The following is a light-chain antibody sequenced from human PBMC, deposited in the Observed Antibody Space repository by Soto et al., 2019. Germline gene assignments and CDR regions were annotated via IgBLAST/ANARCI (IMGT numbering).Light chain of an antibody. CDR1: SSDVGGYNY. J-gene: IGLJ3*02. CDR3: NSYAGSNNWV. CDR2: EVS. V-gene: IGLV2-8*01. Sequence: QSALTQPASVSGSPGQSITISCTGTSSDVGGYNYVSWYQQHPGKAPKLMIYEVSKRPSGVPDRFSGSKSGNTASLTVSGLQXXXEAXYYCNSYAGSNNWVFGGGTKVTVL.